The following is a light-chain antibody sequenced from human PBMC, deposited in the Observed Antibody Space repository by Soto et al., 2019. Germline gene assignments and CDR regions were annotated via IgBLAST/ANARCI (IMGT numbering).Light chain of an antibody. Sequence: EIVLTQSPGTLSLSPGERVTLSCRASQSVSSSYLAWYQQKPGQAPRLLIYGASSRDTGIPDRFSGSGSGTDFTLTISSLQSEDFAVYYCQQYNNWPQTFGQGTKVDIK. V-gene: IGKV3-20*01. J-gene: IGKJ1*01. CDR2: GAS. CDR1: QSVSSSY. CDR3: QQYNNWPQT.